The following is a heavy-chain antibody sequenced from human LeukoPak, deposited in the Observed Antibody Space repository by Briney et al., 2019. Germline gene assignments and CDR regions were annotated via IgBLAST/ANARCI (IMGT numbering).Heavy chain of an antibody. CDR3: ARDPDATIAVAGTRFDY. V-gene: IGHV3-21*01. J-gene: IGHJ4*02. CDR1: GFTFSSYN. CDR2: ITSGSSYI. D-gene: IGHD6-19*01. Sequence: GGSLRLSCAASGFTFSSYNMNWVRQAPGKGLEWVSSITSGSSYIYYADSVKGRFTISRDNAKNSLYLQMNSLRAEDTAVYYCARDPDATIAVAGTRFDYWGQGTLVTVSS.